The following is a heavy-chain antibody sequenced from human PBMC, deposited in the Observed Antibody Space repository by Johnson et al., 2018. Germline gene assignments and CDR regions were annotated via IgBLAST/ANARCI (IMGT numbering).Heavy chain of an antibody. CDR1: GGTFNSYA. V-gene: IGHV1-69*12. J-gene: IGHJ3*02. Sequence: QVQLVQSGAEVKKXGSSXKVXCKASGGTFNSYAISWVRQAPGQGLEWMGGIIPIFATANYALKFQGRVTITADESTSTAYMELSSLRSEDTAVYYCARDEGDYGDDSFDIWGQGTMVTVSS. CDR2: IIPIFATA. CDR3: ARDEGDYGDDSFDI. D-gene: IGHD4-17*01.